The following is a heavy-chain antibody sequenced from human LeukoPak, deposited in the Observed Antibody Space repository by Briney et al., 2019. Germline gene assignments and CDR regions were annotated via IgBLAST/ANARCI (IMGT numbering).Heavy chain of an antibody. J-gene: IGHJ5*02. CDR2: INPSGGST. D-gene: IGHD3-9*01. CDR1: GYTFTSYY. Sequence: GASVKVSCKASGYTFTSYYMHWVRQAPGQGLEWMGIINPSGGSTSYAQKFQGRVTMTRDMSTSTVYMELSSLRSEDTAVYYCARDPYDILTGYYLGTWFDPWGQGTLVTVSS. V-gene: IGHV1-46*01. CDR3: ARDPYDILTGYYLGTWFDP.